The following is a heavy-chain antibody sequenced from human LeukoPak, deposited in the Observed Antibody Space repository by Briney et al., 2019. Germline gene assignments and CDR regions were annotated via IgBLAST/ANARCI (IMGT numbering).Heavy chain of an antibody. CDR3: ARDPYYYGSGSPYYFDY. J-gene: IGHJ4*02. CDR2: IKDDGSIT. Sequence: GGSLRLSCAASGFTFSNYWMHWVRQVPGKGLVWVSRIKDDGSITDYADSVKGRFTISRDNAKNSLYLQMNSLRAEDTAVYYCARDPYYYGSGSPYYFDYWGQGTLVTVSS. D-gene: IGHD3-10*01. V-gene: IGHV3-74*01. CDR1: GFTFSNYW.